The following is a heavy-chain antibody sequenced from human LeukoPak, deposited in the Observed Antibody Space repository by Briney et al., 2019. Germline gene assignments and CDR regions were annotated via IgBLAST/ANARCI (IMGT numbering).Heavy chain of an antibody. CDR2: VYQSGTT. Sequence: PSETLSLTCTVSGFSISSGHYWGWVRQPPGAGLESIGSVYQSGTTYYNPSLKSRVTTSVDMSKNQFSLRLRPVTAADTAVYYCARIFIRNGYSSYFDCWGQGTLVTVSS. V-gene: IGHV4-38-2*02. J-gene: IGHJ4*02. CDR3: ARIFIRNGYSSYFDC. CDR1: GFSISSGHY. D-gene: IGHD5-18*01.